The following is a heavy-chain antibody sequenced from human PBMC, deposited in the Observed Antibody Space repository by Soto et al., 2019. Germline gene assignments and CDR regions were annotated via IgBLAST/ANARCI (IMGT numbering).Heavy chain of an antibody. CDR1: GFSLSTSGVG. J-gene: IGHJ5*02. Sequence: QIILKDSGPTLVKPTQTLTLTCTFSGFSLSTSGVGVAWIRLPPGKDLEWLALIYLDNDKPYSPSLKSRLTITKDTAENQVVLTMTDMDPVDTATYYCAHSGAYLGSSWGQGTLVTVSS. D-gene: IGHD4-17*01. V-gene: IGHV2-5*02. CDR3: AHSGAYLGSS. CDR2: IYLDNDK.